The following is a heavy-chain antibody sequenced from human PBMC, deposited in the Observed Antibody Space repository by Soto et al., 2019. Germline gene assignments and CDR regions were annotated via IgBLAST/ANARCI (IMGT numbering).Heavy chain of an antibody. J-gene: IGHJ4*02. CDR3: AKGSPGDIVVVPAAHFDY. CDR2: ISGSGGST. CDR1: GFTFSGYA. V-gene: IGHV3-23*01. Sequence: PGGSLRLSCAASGFTFSGYAMSWVRQAPGKGLEWVSAISGSGGSTYYADSVKGRFTISRDNSKNTLYLQMNSLRAEDTAVYYCAKGSPGDIVVVPAAHFDYWGQGTLVTVSS. D-gene: IGHD2-2*01.